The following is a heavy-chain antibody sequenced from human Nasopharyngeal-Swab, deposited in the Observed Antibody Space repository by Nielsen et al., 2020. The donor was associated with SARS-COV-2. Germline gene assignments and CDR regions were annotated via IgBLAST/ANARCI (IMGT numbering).Heavy chain of an antibody. J-gene: IGHJ4*02. CDR2: INTNTGNP. CDR3: ARDGESLNIVVVPAARTYYFDY. D-gene: IGHD2-2*01. Sequence: WVGQAPGQGLEWMGWINTNTGNPTYAQGFTGRFVFSLDTSVSTAYLQISSLKAEDTAVYYCARDGESLNIVVVPAARTYYFDYWGQGTLVTVSS. V-gene: IGHV7-4-1*02.